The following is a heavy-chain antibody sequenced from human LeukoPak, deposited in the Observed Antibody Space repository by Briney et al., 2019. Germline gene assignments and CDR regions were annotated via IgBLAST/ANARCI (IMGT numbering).Heavy chain of an antibody. CDR1: RFTFSNYW. D-gene: IGHD2-15*01. CDR3: ARPYGRYSGFDY. J-gene: IGHJ4*02. V-gene: IGHV3-7*01. Sequence: GGSLRLSCAASRFTFSNYWMTWVRQGPGKGLEWVANIKPDGSGKNYVDSFKGRFTISTDNAKNSLYLQMNSLRVEDTAVYYCARPYGRYSGFDYWGQGTLVTVSS. CDR2: IKPDGSGK.